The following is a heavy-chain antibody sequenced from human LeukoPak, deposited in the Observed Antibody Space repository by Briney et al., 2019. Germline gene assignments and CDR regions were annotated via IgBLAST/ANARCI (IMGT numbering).Heavy chain of an antibody. CDR1: GGSISSRSYY. CDR2: TYYSGST. J-gene: IGHJ5*02. Sequence: SETLSLTCTVSGGSISSRSYYWGWIRQPPGKGLEWIGTTYYSGSTYYNPSLKSRVTISVDTSKNQFSLKLSSVIPADTAMYYCARRGTAAAAGLGWFDPWGQGTLVTVSS. D-gene: IGHD6-13*01. CDR3: ARRGTAAAAGLGWFDP. V-gene: IGHV4-39*01.